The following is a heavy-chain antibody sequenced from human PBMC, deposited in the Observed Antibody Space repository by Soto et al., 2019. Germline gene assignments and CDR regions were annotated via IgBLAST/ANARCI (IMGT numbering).Heavy chain of an antibody. CDR1: GDSVSSNSAA. CDR3: ARARTRNGVRGVRIDRLFDY. CDR2: TYYRSKWYN. V-gene: IGHV6-1*01. D-gene: IGHD3-3*01. J-gene: IGHJ4*02. Sequence: KQSQTLSLTCAISGDSVSSNSAAWNWIRQSPSRGLEWLGRTYYRSKWYNDYAVSVKSRITINPDTSKNQFSLQLNSVTPEDTAVYYCARARTRNGVRGVRIDRLFDYWGQGTLVTVSS.